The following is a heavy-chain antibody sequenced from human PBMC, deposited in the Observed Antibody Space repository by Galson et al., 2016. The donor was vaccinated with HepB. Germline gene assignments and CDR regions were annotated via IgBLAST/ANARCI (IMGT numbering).Heavy chain of an antibody. Sequence: SVKVSCKASGHNFTSYYLHWVRQAPGQGLEWMGVTTPSGGTRNAQKFQGRVTMTRDTSTSTVHMELSSLRSEDTAVYYCAREDYYDRSGYMGGAFDIWGQGTMVTVSS. CDR1: GHNFTSYY. V-gene: IGHV1-46*01. J-gene: IGHJ3*02. CDR3: AREDYYDRSGYMGGAFDI. D-gene: IGHD3-22*01. CDR2: TTPSGGT.